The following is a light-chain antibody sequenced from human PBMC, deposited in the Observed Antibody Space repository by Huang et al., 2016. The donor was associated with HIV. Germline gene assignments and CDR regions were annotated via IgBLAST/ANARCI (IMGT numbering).Light chain of an antibody. V-gene: IGKV3-11*01. CDR3: QQRVNGLT. Sequence: EIVLTQSPATLSFFPGQRVSLSCRSIQNINPHLAWYQQRPGQPPRLLIYDASSRVRGVAARFSGSVSGTDFTLNISSLESEDFATYYCQQRVNGLTFGGGTKV. CDR1: QNINPH. CDR2: DAS. J-gene: IGKJ4*01.